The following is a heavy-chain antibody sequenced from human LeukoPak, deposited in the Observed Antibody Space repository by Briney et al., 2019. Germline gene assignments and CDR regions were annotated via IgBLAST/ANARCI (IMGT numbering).Heavy chain of an antibody. J-gene: IGHJ5*02. D-gene: IGHD5-18*01. CDR3: ARDKAHSYGRYFDP. CDR2: ISYGNT. CDR1: GGSISTYY. V-gene: IGHV4-59*01. Sequence: SETLSLTCSVAGGSISTYYWNWIRQTPGKGLEWIGHISYGNTDYNPSLKSRVTISGDTSKNQTSVTAADTAVYYCARDKAHSYGRYFDPWGQGALVIVSS.